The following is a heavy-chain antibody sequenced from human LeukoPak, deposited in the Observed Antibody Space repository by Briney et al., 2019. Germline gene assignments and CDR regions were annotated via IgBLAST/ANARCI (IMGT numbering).Heavy chain of an antibody. V-gene: IGHV3-30*03. CDR1: GLTFSNYG. D-gene: IGHD3-10*01. J-gene: IGHJ4*02. CDR3: ARPNYGSGTPYFDY. CDR2: IPYDGFNP. Sequence: GRSLRLSCAASGLTFSNYGMHWVRQAPGKGLEWVAVIPYDGFNPYYADSVKGRFTISRDNSKNTLWLQMNSLRAEDTAVYYCARPNYGSGTPYFDYWGQGTLVTVSS.